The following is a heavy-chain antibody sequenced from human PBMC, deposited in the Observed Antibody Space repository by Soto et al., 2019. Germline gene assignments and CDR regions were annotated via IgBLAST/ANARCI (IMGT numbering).Heavy chain of an antibody. Sequence: SETLSLTCIVSNGSISSRSAYWGWIRQTPGKGLEWIGYIYYSGSTNYNSSLKSRVTISVDTSKNQFSLKLSSVTAADTAVYYCARDSGDDYGDYWRWFDPWGQGTLVTVSS. CDR2: IYYSGST. D-gene: IGHD4-17*01. CDR1: NGSISSRSAY. CDR3: ARDSGDDYGDYWRWFDP. V-gene: IGHV4-61*01. J-gene: IGHJ5*02.